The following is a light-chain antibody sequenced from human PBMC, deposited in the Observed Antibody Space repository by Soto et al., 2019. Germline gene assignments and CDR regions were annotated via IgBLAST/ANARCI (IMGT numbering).Light chain of an antibody. CDR3: CSYAGSSTYVI. Sequence: QSAMTQPASVSGSPGQSLTISCTGTSSDVGSYNLVSWYQLHPGKAPKFIIYEGTKRPSGVSNRFSGSKSGNTASLTISGLQAEDEGDYYCCSYAGSSTYVIFGGGTKLTVL. CDR2: EGT. J-gene: IGLJ2*01. V-gene: IGLV2-23*01. CDR1: SSDVGSYNL.